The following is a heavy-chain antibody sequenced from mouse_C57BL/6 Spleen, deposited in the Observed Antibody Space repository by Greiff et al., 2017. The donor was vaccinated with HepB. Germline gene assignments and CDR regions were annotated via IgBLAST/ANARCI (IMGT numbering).Heavy chain of an antibody. CDR3: SRKNDDAMDY. V-gene: IGHV3-6*01. CDR1: GYSITSGYY. D-gene: IGHD2-12*01. J-gene: IGHJ4*01. Sequence: VQLKESGPGLVKPSQSLSLTCSVTGYSITSGYYWNWIRQFPGNKLEWMGYISYDGSNNYNPSLKNRISITRDTSKNQFFLKLNSVTTEYTATYYSSRKNDDAMDYWGQGTSVTVSS. CDR2: ISYDGSN.